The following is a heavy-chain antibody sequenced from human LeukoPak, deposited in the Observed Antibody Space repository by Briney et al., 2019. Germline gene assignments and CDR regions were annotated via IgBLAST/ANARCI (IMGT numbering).Heavy chain of an antibody. CDR1: GFSFSRYT. CDR2: RGGSGDRT. D-gene: IGHD3-3*01. J-gene: IGHJ4*02. CDR3: AKNAGFTIFYTYY. Sequence: GGSLSLSCAASGFSFSRYTMSCVRHAPGEGLEWVSFRGGSGDRTYYADSAKGRLSISRDNSKNTLYLQMNSLRADDTALYYCAKNAGFTIFYTYYWGLGTLVTVSS. V-gene: IGHV3-23*01.